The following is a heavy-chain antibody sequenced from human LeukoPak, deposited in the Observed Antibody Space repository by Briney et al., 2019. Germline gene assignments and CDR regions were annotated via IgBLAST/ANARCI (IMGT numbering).Heavy chain of an antibody. V-gene: IGHV3-21*01. CDR1: GFTFSSYS. CDR3: ARAGKDYVWGSYRYVDY. CDR2: ISSSSSYI. J-gene: IGHJ4*02. Sequence: PGGSPRLSCAASGFTFSSYSMNWVRQAPGKGLEWVSSISSSSSYIYYADSVKGRFTISRDNAKNSLYLQMNSLRAEDTAVYYCARAGKDYVWGSYRYVDYWGQGTLVTVSS. D-gene: IGHD3-16*02.